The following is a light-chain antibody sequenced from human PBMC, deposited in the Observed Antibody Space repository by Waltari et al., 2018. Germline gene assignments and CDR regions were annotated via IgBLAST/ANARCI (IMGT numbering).Light chain of an antibody. J-gene: IGKJ2*01. CDR3: QQADSFPRT. V-gene: IGKV1-12*01. CDR2: AAS. Sequence: DIQMTQSPSSVSASVGDRVTITCRASQDIASWLAWYQHQPGKAPKLLIYAASSLQTGVPSRFSGSGSGTLFTLTISSLQPEDFATYYCQQADSFPRTFGRGTKL. CDR1: QDIASW.